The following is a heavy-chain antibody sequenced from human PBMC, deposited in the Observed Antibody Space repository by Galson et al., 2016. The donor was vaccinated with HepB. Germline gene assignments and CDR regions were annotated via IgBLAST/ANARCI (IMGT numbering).Heavy chain of an antibody. Sequence: SLRLSCAASGFTFSNYAMNWVRQAPGKGLEWVSAISGRGGSTFYAESGKGRFTISSDKSRNTLYLKMNSLRAEDTAVYYRARECPGSARGTHDAFDIWGQGTMVTVSS. CDR3: ARECPGSARGTHDAFDI. J-gene: IGHJ3*02. V-gene: IGHV3-23*01. CDR2: ISGRGGST. CDR1: GFTFSNYA. D-gene: IGHD6-13*01.